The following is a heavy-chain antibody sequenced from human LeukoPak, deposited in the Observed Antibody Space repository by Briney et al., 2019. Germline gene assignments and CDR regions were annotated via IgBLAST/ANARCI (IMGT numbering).Heavy chain of an antibody. D-gene: IGHD3-22*01. Sequence: ASVKVSCKASGYTFTNYDINWVRQATGQGLGWMGWMNPNSGNTDYAQKFQGRVTMTRNTSIRTAYMELSSLRSEDTAVYYCARIGDSNYYWGQGTLVTVSS. CDR1: GYTFTNYD. CDR3: ARIGDSNYY. V-gene: IGHV1-8*01. J-gene: IGHJ4*02. CDR2: MNPNSGNT.